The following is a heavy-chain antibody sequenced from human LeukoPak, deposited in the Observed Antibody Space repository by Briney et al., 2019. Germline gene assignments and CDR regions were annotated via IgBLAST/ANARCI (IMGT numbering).Heavy chain of an antibody. V-gene: IGHV3-48*04. CDR2: ISSSSSTI. J-gene: IGHJ4*02. CDR1: GFTFSSYS. CDR3: ARDGYSSSWYDFDY. D-gene: IGHD6-13*01. Sequence: PGGSLRLSCAASGFTFSSYSMNWVRRAPGKGLEWVSYISSSSSTIYYADSVKGRFTISRDNAKNSLYLQMNSLRAEDTAVYYYARDGYSSSWYDFDYWGQGTLVTVSS.